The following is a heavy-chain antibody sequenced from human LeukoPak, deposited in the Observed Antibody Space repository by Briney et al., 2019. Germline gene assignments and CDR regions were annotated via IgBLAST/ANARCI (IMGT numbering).Heavy chain of an antibody. J-gene: IGHJ6*02. CDR3: ARDWSSWNYRYGMDV. V-gene: IGHV3-33*01. CDR2: IWYDGSYK. Sequence: PGGSLRLSCSASGFAFSNYGVHWVRQAPGKGLEWGAVIWYDGSYKYYADSVKGRFTISRDNSKNTLYLQMNSLRAEDTAVYYCARDWSSWNYRYGMDVWGQGTAVTVSS. CDR1: GFAFSNYG. D-gene: IGHD1-7*01.